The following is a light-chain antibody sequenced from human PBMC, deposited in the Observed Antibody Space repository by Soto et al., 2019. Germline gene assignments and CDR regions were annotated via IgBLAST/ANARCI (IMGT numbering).Light chain of an antibody. J-gene: IGLJ2*01. CDR1: SSDVGGYNY. CDR3: SSYASSSPVV. CDR2: EVT. V-gene: IGLV2-14*01. Sequence: QSALTQPASVSGSPGQSITISCTGTSSDVGGYNYVSWYQQHPGKAPKLMIYEVTDRPSGGSPRFSGSKSAHTASLTISGHQAEDEADYYRSSYASSSPVVFGGGTKLTVL.